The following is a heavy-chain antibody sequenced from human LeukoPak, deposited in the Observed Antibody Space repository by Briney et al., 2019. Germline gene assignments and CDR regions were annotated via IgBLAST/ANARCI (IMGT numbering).Heavy chain of an antibody. CDR1: GGSISSGGYY. Sequence: SETLSLTCTVSGGSISSGGYYWSWIRQPPGKGLEWIGYIYHSGSTYYNPSLKSRVTISVDRSKNQFSLKLSSVTAADTAVYYCARDRDGGSSPRGWGQGTLVTVSS. J-gene: IGHJ4*02. D-gene: IGHD6-13*01. CDR3: ARDRDGGSSPRG. CDR2: IYHSGST. V-gene: IGHV4-30-2*01.